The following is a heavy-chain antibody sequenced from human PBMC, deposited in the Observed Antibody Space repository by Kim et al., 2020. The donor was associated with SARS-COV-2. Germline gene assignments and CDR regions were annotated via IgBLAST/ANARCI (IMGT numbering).Heavy chain of an antibody. V-gene: IGHV3-30-3*01. CDR1: GFTFSSYA. D-gene: IGHD6-6*01. J-gene: IGHJ6*02. CDR3: AREREYSSSSPGMDV. CDR2: ISYDGSNK. Sequence: GGSLGLSCAASGFTFSSYAMHWVRQAPGKGLEWVAVISYDGSNKYYADSVKGRFTISRDNSKNTLYLQMNSLRAEDTAVYYCAREREYSSSSPGMDVWG.